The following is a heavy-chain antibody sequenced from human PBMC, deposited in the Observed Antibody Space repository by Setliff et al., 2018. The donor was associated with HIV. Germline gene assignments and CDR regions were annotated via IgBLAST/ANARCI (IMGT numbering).Heavy chain of an antibody. V-gene: IGHV4-34*01. CDR3: ATGWLDSSGQKNFGP. CDR1: GGSFSRDY. J-gene: IGHJ5*02. Sequence: PSETLSLTCAVYGGSFSRDYWTWIRQPPGKGPEWIGEINHSGITNYNSFLKSRVTISIDTSKNQFSLKLNSVTAADTAMYYCATGWLDSSGQKNFGPWGQGTLVTVSS. D-gene: IGHD3-22*01. CDR2: INHSGIT.